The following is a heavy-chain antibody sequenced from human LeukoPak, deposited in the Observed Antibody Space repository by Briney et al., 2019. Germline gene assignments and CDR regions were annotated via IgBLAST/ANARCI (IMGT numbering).Heavy chain of an antibody. Sequence: PGGSLRLSCAASGFTFRTYWMCWVRQAPGKGLEWVANIKQDGSEKYYVDSVRGRFTISRDNAKNSLYLQMNSLRAEDTAVYYCARDFPYYYDTSGYYSDYWGQGTLVTVSS. J-gene: IGHJ4*02. V-gene: IGHV3-7*01. CDR2: IKQDGSEK. CDR3: ARDFPYYYDTSGYYSDY. D-gene: IGHD3-22*01. CDR1: GFTFRTYW.